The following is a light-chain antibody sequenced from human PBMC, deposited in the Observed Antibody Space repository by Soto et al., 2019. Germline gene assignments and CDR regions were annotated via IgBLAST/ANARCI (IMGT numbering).Light chain of an antibody. Sequence: MTQSPSTLSVSVGDSVTITCRASQTVNKYLAWYHQKPGKTPKLLIHEASTLQTGVPSRFAGSGSGTEFTLTISGLQPDDFGIYFCQQYKYYWTFGQGTQVDIK. CDR3: QQYKYYWT. J-gene: IGKJ1*01. CDR2: EAS. V-gene: IGKV1-5*03. CDR1: QTVNKY.